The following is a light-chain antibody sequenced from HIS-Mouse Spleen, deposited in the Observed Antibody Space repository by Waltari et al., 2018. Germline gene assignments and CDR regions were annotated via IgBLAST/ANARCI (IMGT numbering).Light chain of an antibody. CDR1: ALPNKY. V-gene: IGLV3-10*01. CDR3: YSTDSSGNHRV. Sequence: SYELTQPPSVSVSPGQTARITCSGDALPNKYAYWYQQKSGQAPVLVIYEDSKRPSGFPERVSGSSSGTMATLTISGAQVEDEADYYCYSTDSSGNHRVFGGGTKLTVL. J-gene: IGLJ2*01. CDR2: EDS.